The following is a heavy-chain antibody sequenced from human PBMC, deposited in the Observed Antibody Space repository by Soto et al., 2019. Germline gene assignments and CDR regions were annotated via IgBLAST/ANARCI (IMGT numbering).Heavy chain of an antibody. D-gene: IGHD3-22*01. J-gene: IGHJ3*02. CDR2: ISAYNGNT. CDR3: ARDLMYYDSSGYLGGAFDI. V-gene: IGHV1-18*01. CDR1: GYTFTSYG. Sequence: ASVKVSCKSSGYTFTSYGISCVRQAPGQGLEWMGWISAYNGNTNYAQKLQGRVTMTTDTSTSTAYMELRSLRSDDTAVYYCARDLMYYDSSGYLGGAFDIWGQGTMVTVSS.